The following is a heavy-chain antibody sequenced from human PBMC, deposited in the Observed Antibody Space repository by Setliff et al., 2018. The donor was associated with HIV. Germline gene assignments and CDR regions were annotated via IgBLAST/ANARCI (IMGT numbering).Heavy chain of an antibody. CDR2: IRYDGNNK. CDR3: VKERTGYYGDY. D-gene: IGHD3-9*01. CDR1: GFTFSSYG. J-gene: IGHJ4*02. Sequence: PGGSLRLSCAASGFTFSSYGMHWVRQAPGKGLEWVAFIRYDGNNKYYVDSVKGRFTISRDNAKNTLYLQMNSLRAEDTSVYYCVKERTGYYGDYWGQGTLVTVSS. V-gene: IGHV3-30*02.